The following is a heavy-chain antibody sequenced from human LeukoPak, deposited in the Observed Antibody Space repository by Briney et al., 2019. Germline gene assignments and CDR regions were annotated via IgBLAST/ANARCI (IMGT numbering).Heavy chain of an antibody. CDR3: ARDKVGHDFWSGYSDF. V-gene: IGHV3-21*06. D-gene: IGHD3-3*01. CDR2: ISRNSLYM. CDR1: GFTFGSHA. J-gene: IGHJ4*02. Sequence: PGGSLRLSCVASGFTFGSHAMNWVRQAQGKGLEWVSSISRNSLYMYYADSLKGRFTISRDNAKNSLYLQMDSLRAEDTAVYYCARDKVGHDFWSGYSDFWGQGTLVTVSS.